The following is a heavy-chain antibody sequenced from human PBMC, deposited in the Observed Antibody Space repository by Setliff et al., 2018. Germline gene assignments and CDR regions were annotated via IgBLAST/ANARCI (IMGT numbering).Heavy chain of an antibody. Sequence: PSETLSLTCTVSGGSISGSSYYWGWIRQPPGKGLEWIGSIYYSGSTYYNPSLKSRVTISVDTSKNQFSLKLSSVTAADTAVYYCARVSMYSSSWYYYYYGMDVWGQGTTVTVSS. CDR2: IYYSGST. CDR3: ARVSMYSSSWYYYYYGMDV. D-gene: IGHD6-13*01. CDR1: GGSISGSSYY. V-gene: IGHV4-39*07. J-gene: IGHJ6*02.